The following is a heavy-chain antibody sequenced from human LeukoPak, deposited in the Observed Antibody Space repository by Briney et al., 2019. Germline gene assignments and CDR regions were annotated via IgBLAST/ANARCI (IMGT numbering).Heavy chain of an antibody. CDR3: ARVGYSSGWYRK. J-gene: IGHJ4*02. CDR1: GFTLSSNY. D-gene: IGHD6-19*01. V-gene: IGHV3-66*01. CDR2: IYSGGST. Sequence: GGSLRLSCAASGFTLSSNYMSWVRQAPGKGLEWVSVIYSGGSTYYADSVKGRFTISRDNSKNTLYLQMNSLRPEDTAVYYCARVGYSSGWYRKGGQGTLVTVSS.